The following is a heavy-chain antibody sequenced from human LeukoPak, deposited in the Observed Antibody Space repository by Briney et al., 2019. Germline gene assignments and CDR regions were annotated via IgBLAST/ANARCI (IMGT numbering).Heavy chain of an antibody. D-gene: IGHD3-10*01. CDR1: GGSISSGSYY. CDR3: ARDSGY. J-gene: IGHJ4*02. CDR2: IYTSGST. V-gene: IGHV4-61*02. Sequence: SETLSLTCTVSGGSISSGSYYWSWIRQPAGKGLEWIGRIYTSGSTNYNPSLKSRVTISVDTSMNQFSLKLSSVTAADTAVCYCARDSGYWGQGTLVTVSS.